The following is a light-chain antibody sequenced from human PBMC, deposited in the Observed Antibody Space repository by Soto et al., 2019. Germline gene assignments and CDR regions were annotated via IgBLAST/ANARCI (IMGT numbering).Light chain of an antibody. CDR1: SSNIESNT. J-gene: IGLJ2*01. CDR2: SNY. CDR3: AAWDDSLRVVL. Sequence: SVLTQPPSASGTPGQRVTISCSGSSSNIESNTVTWYQQLPGTAPKLVIYSNYDRPSGVLDRFSGSTSGTSASLVIRGLQSEDEADYYCAAWDDSLRVVLFGGGTKHTVL. V-gene: IGLV1-44*01.